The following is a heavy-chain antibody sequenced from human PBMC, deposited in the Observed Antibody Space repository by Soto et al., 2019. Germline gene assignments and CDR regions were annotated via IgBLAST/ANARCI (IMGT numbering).Heavy chain of an antibody. CDR3: ARHPERIAQIGWFDP. Sequence: GGSLRLSCAASGFSVSDNYLNWVRQAPGKGLEWVSVIYSGGRTDYVDSVKGRFTISRDNSKNSLYLQMNSLRAEDTAVYYCARHPERIAQIGWFDPWGQGTLVTVSS. D-gene: IGHD6-13*01. J-gene: IGHJ5*02. CDR2: IYSGGRT. CDR1: GFSVSDNY. V-gene: IGHV3-66*04.